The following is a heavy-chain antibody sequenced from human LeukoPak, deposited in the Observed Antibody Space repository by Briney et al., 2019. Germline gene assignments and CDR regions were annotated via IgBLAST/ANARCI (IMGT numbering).Heavy chain of an antibody. D-gene: IGHD4-17*01. CDR1: GGSISSSTYY. V-gene: IGHV4-39*01. J-gene: IGHJ4*02. Sequence: SETLSLTCTVSGGSISSSTYYWGWIRQPPGKGLEWIGSIYYSGSTYYNPSLKSRVTISVDTSKNQFSLKLSSVTAADTAVYYCVRGPTMVTTPFDYWGQGTLVTVSS. CDR2: IYYSGST. CDR3: VRGPTMVTTPFDY.